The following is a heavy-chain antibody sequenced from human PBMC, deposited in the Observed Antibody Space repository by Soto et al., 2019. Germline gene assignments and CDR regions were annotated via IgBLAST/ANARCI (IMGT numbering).Heavy chain of an antibody. V-gene: IGHV3-23*01. CDR3: ARWGYDFWSGYYPGAYYYMDV. CDR1: GFTFSSYA. J-gene: IGHJ6*03. CDR2: ISGSGGST. D-gene: IGHD3-3*01. Sequence: GGSLRLSCSASGFTFSSYAMSWVRQAPGKGLEWVSAISGSGGSTYYADSVKGRFTISRDNSKNTLYLQMNSLRAEDTAVYYCARWGYDFWSGYYPGAYYYMDVWGKGTTVTVSS.